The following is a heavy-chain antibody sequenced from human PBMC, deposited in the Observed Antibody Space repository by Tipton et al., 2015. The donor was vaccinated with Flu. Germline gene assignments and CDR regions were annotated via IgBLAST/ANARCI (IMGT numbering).Heavy chain of an antibody. V-gene: IGHV4-34*01. CDR1: VGSFRAYY. J-gene: IGHJ4*02. Sequence: TLSLTCAVYVGSFRAYYWSWIRQPPGKGLEWIGEINHSGSTNYNPSLKSRVTISVDKSKNQCSLKLSSVTAADTAVYYCARPGVAEYYFDYWGQGTLVTVSS. CDR2: INHSGST. CDR3: ARPGVAEYYFDY. D-gene: IGHD1-14*01.